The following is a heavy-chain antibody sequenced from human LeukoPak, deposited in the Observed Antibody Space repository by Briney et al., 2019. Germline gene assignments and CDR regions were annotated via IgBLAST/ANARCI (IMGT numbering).Heavy chain of an antibody. J-gene: IGHJ6*04. V-gene: IGHV1-69*10. Sequence: SLKVSCKDSRGSFSRYAISRVRQAPGQRVEWMGGILPLFVIANSAQKLQSRVTLSAEKSTSTAYMELSSLRSEDTAVYYCACKSVKDIVVVPAASLHYYYYVMDVWRRGTTVTVSS. CDR2: ILPLFVIA. CDR3: ACKSVKDIVVVPAASLHYYYYVMDV. D-gene: IGHD2-2*01. CDR1: RGSFSRYA.